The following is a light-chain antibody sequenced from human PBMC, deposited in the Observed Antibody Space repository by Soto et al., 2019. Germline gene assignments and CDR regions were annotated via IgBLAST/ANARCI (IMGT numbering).Light chain of an antibody. J-gene: IGLJ2*01. CDR1: SSDVGGYNY. CDR3: SSYTSSSTVV. CDR2: DVS. V-gene: IGLV2-14*01. Sequence: QSALTQPASVSGSPGQSITISCTGTSSDVGGYNYVSWYQQHPGKAPKLMIYDVSNRPSVVSNRFSGSKSGNTASLTISGLQAEDEADYYCSSYTSSSTVVFGGGTQLTVL.